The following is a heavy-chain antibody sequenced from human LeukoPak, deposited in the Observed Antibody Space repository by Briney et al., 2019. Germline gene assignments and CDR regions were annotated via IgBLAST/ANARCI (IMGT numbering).Heavy chain of an antibody. CDR1: GVTCSSYA. CDR2: ISGSGGST. D-gene: IGHD5-18*01. CDR3: AKCGQSYGNDAFDI. Sequence: QPGGSLRLSCSASGVTCSSYAMGWGRQAPGKGLEWVSAISGSGGSTYYADSVKGRFTISRGNSKSTLYLQMNSLRAEDTAVYYCAKCGQSYGNDAFDIWGQGTMVTVSS. J-gene: IGHJ3*02. V-gene: IGHV3-23*01.